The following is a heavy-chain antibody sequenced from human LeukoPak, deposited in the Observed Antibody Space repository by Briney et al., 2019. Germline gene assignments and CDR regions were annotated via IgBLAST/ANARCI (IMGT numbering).Heavy chain of an antibody. Sequence: ASLKVSCKASGYTFSNYAINWVRQAPGQGLEWMGGIIPILRTPSYAEKFQGRVTITTDESTSTAHMELSGLRSEDTAVYYCAPTPYYYDSSGSERVNAFDIWGQGTMVTVSS. CDR1: GYTFSNYA. CDR3: APTPYYYDSSGSERVNAFDI. J-gene: IGHJ3*02. V-gene: IGHV1-69*05. CDR2: IIPILRTP. D-gene: IGHD3-22*01.